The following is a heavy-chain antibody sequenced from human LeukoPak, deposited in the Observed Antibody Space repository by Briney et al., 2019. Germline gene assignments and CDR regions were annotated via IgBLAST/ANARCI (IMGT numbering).Heavy chain of an antibody. Sequence: GGSLRLSCAPSGLSFSRHWRIWVRQAPGEGPEGVANIKQDGSEKYYVDSVKGRFTISRDNAKDSLYLQMNSLRAEDTAVYYCARAGYSSSSVDYWGQGTLVTVSS. CDR1: GLSFSRHW. D-gene: IGHD6-6*01. CDR3: ARAGYSSSSVDY. V-gene: IGHV3-7*01. J-gene: IGHJ4*02. CDR2: IKQDGSEK.